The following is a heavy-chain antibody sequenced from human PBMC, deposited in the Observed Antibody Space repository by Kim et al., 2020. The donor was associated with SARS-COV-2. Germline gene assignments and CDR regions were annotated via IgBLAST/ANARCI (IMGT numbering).Heavy chain of an antibody. CDR3: ARGLLRSYYYGMDV. CDR2: INHSGST. Sequence: SETLSLTCAVYGGSFSGYYWSWIRQPPGKGLEWIGEINHSGSTNYNPSLKSRVTISVDTSKNQFSLKLSSVTAADTAVYYCARGLLRSYYYGMDVWGQGTTVTVSS. CDR1: GGSFSGYY. V-gene: IGHV4-34*01. D-gene: IGHD4-17*01. J-gene: IGHJ6*02.